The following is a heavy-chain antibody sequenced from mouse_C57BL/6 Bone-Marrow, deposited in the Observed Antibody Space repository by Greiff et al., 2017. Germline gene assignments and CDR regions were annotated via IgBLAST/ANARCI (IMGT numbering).Heavy chain of an antibody. D-gene: IGHD3-2*02. CDR1: GYTFTDYY. J-gene: IGHJ2*01. V-gene: IGHV1-77*01. Sequence: QVQLQQSGAELVKPGASVKISCKASGYTFTDYYINWVKQRPGQGLEWIGKIGPGSGSTYYNEKFKGKATLTADKSSSTAYMQLSILTSEDSAVYFCATELRPHYFDYWGQGTTLTVSS. CDR3: ATELRPHYFDY. CDR2: IGPGSGST.